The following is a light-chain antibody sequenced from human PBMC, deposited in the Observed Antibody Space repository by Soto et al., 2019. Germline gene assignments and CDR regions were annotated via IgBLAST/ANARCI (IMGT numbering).Light chain of an antibody. J-gene: IGLJ1*01. CDR2: AAS. V-gene: IGLV2-14*01. CDR1: ASDGGGYNY. Sequence: NQPASVSGSPGQSITICCTGTASDGGGYNYDSWYQPHPGTAPKLRIPAASNPPNGSSSRFSGCKSGNTASPTLSGLQSEDEADSFCCSYTSRTTDVFGTGTQVTVL. CDR3: CSYTSRTTDV.